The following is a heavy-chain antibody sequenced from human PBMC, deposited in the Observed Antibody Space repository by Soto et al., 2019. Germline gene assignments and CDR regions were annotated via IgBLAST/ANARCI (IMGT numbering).Heavy chain of an antibody. Sequence: SLXLSCTASGFTCGDYSMSCFRQAPWKGLEWVGFIRSKAYGGTTEYAASVKGRFTISRDDSKSIAYLQMNSLKTEDTAVYYCTRDKWELLRLYYYYGMDVWGQGTTVTVSS. D-gene: IGHD1-26*01. V-gene: IGHV3-49*03. CDR3: TRDKWELLRLYYYYGMDV. CDR1: GFTCGDYS. J-gene: IGHJ6*02. CDR2: IRSKAYGGTT.